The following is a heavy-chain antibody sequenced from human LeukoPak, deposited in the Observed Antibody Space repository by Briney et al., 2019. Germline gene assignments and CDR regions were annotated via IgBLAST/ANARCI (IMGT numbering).Heavy chain of an antibody. D-gene: IGHD4-17*01. CDR3: ARGPLTVTRGFDP. Sequence: SETLSLTCTVSGGSISSSSYYWGWIRQPPGKGLEWIGSIYYSGSTYYNPSLKSRVTMSVDTSKNQFSLKLSSVTAADTAIYYCARGPLTVTRGFDPWGQGTLVTVSS. V-gene: IGHV4-39*07. CDR1: GGSISSSSYY. J-gene: IGHJ5*02. CDR2: IYYSGST.